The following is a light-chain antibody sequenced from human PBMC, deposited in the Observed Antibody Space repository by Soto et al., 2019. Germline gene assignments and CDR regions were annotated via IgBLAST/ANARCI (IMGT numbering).Light chain of an antibody. CDR1: QSISNW. CDR3: QQANSFPIT. CDR2: AAS. V-gene: IGKV1-12*01. J-gene: IGKJ5*01. Sequence: LSAAFGDRVTIPCRASQSISNWLAWFQQKPGKAPKLLIYAASSLQSGVPSRFSGSGSGTDFTLTISSLQPEDFATYNCQQANSFPITFGQGTRLEIK.